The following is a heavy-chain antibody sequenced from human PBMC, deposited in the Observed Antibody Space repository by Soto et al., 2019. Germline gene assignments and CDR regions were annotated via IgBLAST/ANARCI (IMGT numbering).Heavy chain of an antibody. D-gene: IGHD2-15*01. CDR2: SNHRGAT. CDR3: TRGDQKIVDASEY. Sequence: QVQLQQWGAGLLKPSETLSLTCATSGESFSGNYWSWVHQPPGKGLEWIGESNHRGATVYNPSLKGRVILSLDTSKNQFSLRLNFVTAADTAVYFCTRGDQKIVDASEYWGQGTLVTVSS. J-gene: IGHJ4*02. V-gene: IGHV4-34*01. CDR1: GESFSGNY.